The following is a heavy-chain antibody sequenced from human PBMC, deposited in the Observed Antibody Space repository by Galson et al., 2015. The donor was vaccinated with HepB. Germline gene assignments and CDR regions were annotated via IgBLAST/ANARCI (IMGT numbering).Heavy chain of an antibody. CDR3: ARGNGGTYFDY. J-gene: IGHJ4*02. CDR1: GFSGSTNY. Sequence: SLRLSCAASGFSGSTNYIYWVRQAPGKGLEGVSVLYSGGNTYYTDSVKGRFIVSRDNSKNTVFLQMDGLRVEDTAVYYCARGNGGTYFDYWGQGTLVTVSS. D-gene: IGHD1-1*01. CDR2: LYSGGNT. V-gene: IGHV3-53*01.